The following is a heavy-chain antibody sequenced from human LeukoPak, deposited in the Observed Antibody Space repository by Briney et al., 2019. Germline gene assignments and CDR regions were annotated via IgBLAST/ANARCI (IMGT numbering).Heavy chain of an antibody. J-gene: IGHJ4*02. V-gene: IGHV3-53*01. D-gene: IGHD2-21*02. CDR2: IYSGGST. Sequence: GGSLRLSCAASGFTVSSNSMNWVRQAPGKGLEWVSVIYSGGSTYYADSVKGRFTISRDNSKNTLYLQMNSLRAEDTAVYYCAKRGCGGDCYIDYWGQGTLVTVSS. CDR3: AKRGCGGDCYIDY. CDR1: GFTVSSNS.